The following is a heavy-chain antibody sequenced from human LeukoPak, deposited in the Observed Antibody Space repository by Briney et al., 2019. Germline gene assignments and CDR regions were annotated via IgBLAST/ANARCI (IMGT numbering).Heavy chain of an antibody. D-gene: IGHD6-19*01. CDR2: INTNTGNP. CDR1: GYTFTSYA. CDR3: AGVDGSSGWFYFDY. J-gene: IGHJ4*02. Sequence: ASVKVSCKASGYTFTSYAMNWVRQAPGQGLEWMGWINTNTGNPTYAQGFTGRFAFSLDTSVSTAYLQISSLKAEDTAVYYCAGVDGSSGWFYFDYWGQGTLVTVSS. V-gene: IGHV7-4-1*02.